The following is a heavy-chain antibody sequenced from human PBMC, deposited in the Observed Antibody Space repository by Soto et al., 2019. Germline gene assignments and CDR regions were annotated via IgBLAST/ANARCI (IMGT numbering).Heavy chain of an antibody. CDR3: AREAPYCTSATCPKFYDMDV. D-gene: IGHD2-2*01. J-gene: IGHJ6*02. CDR2: IIPILNSP. V-gene: IGHV1-69*01. Sequence: QVQLVQSGAEVKKPGSSVKVSCKASGGTFGSYAITWVRRAPGQGLEWLGGIIPILNSPAYAQKFQARVVITADEITNTAYMELTSLRFDDTAVYYCAREAPYCTSATCPKFYDMDVWGQGTTVTV. CDR1: GGTFGSYA.